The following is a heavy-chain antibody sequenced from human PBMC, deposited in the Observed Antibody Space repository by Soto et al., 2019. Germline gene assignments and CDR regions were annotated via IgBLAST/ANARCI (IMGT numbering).Heavy chain of an antibody. CDR2: IGRSGETI. CDR3: ARDSRGGAARRPTFYY. Sequence: PGGSLRLSCVGSGFTFSSFEMNWVRQTPRKGLEWLSYIGRSGETIYYADSVKGRLTISRDNAKSSLFLQMNGLRDEDTGIYYCARDSRGGAARRPTFYYWGRGTLVTVSS. D-gene: IGHD6-6*01. V-gene: IGHV3-48*03. CDR1: GFTFSSFE. J-gene: IGHJ4*02.